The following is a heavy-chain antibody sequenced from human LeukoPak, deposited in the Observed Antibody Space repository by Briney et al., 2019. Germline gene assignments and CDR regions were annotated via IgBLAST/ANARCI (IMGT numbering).Heavy chain of an antibody. Sequence: GGSLRLSCAASGSTFSSYSMNWVRQAPGKGLEGVSSISSSSSYIYYADSVKGRFTISRDNAKNSLYLQMNSLRAEDTAVYYCARDLTVTTEYWGQGTLVTVSS. J-gene: IGHJ4*02. CDR2: ISSSSSYI. D-gene: IGHD4-17*01. V-gene: IGHV3-21*01. CDR3: ARDLTVTTEY. CDR1: GSTFSSYS.